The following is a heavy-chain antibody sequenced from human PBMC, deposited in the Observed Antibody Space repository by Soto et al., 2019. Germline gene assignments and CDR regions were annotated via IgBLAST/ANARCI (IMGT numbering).Heavy chain of an antibody. D-gene: IGHD4-17*01. J-gene: IGHJ4*02. CDR2: ISYDGSNK. Sequence: QVQLVESGGGVVQPGRSLRLSCAASGFTFSSYAMHWVRQAPGKGLEWVAVISYDGSNKYYADSVKGRFTISRDNSKNTLYLKMNSLRAEDTAVYYCARVLGTTVTFVDYWGQGTLVTVSS. CDR1: GFTFSSYA. V-gene: IGHV3-30-3*01. CDR3: ARVLGTTVTFVDY.